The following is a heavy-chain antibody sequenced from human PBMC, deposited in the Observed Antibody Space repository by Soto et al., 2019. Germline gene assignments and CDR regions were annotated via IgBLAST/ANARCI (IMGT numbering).Heavy chain of an antibody. V-gene: IGHV3-30*18. CDR2: ISYDGSNK. J-gene: IGHJ4*02. Sequence: GGSLRLSCAASGFTFSSYGMHWVRQAPGKGLEWVAVISYDGSNKYYADSVKGRFTISRDNSKNTLYLQMNSLRAEDTAVYYCAKPEHYYDSSGYEYYFDYWGQGTLVTVSS. CDR1: GFTFSSYG. CDR3: AKPEHYYDSSGYEYYFDY. D-gene: IGHD3-22*01.